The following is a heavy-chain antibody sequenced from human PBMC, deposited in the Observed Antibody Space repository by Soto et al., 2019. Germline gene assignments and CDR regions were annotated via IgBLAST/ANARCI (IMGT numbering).Heavy chain of an antibody. CDR1: GGSISISSYY. Sequence: AEILCITCTVPGGSISISSYYWGGIRQPPGKGLEWIGSIYYSGSTYYNPSLKSRVTISVDTSKNQFSLKLSSVTAADTAVYYCARNGASIAAAQGWFDPWGQGTLVTVSS. D-gene: IGHD6-13*01. V-gene: IGHV4-39*01. J-gene: IGHJ5*02. CDR3: ARNGASIAAAQGWFDP. CDR2: IYYSGST.